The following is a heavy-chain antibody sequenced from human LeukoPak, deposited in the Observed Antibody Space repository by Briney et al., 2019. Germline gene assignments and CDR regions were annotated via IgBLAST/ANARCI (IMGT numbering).Heavy chain of an antibody. CDR3: GRRTFYDTLTGYKYWYFDL. CDR1: GGPISSYY. CDR2: THYSGST. D-gene: IGHD3-9*01. J-gene: IGHJ2*01. Sequence: SETLSLTCTGSGGPISSYYWSWIRQPPGKRLEGIGYTHYSGSTDKNPSLWSRVTMSVDTSKNQISLKLSSVTAADTAVYYCGRRTFYDTLTGYKYWYFDLWGRGTLVTVSS. V-gene: IGHV4-59*01.